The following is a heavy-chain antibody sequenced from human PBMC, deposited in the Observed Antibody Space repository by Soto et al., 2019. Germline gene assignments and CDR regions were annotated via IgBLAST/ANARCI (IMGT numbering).Heavy chain of an antibody. CDR1: GASIITDNYF. CDR2: ISYSGRT. CDR3: ARRRASDYGGNHHPYYFDR. Sequence: PETLSLTCTVSGASIITDNYFWVWVRQSPRGGLELIGSISYSGRTYDNPSLQSRVTISIDASKNQFSLKLTSVTTAGTAVYYCARRRASDYGGNHHPYYFDRWGQGALVTVS. D-gene: IGHD4-17*01. V-gene: IGHV4-39*01. J-gene: IGHJ4*02.